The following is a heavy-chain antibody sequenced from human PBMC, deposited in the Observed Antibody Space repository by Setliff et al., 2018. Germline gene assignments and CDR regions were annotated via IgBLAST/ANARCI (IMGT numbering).Heavy chain of an antibody. Sequence: GESLKISCAASGLTFTSKWMHWVRQAPGKGLVWVSRINGDGSITSYADSVRGRFTISRDSSKNTLYLQMNSLRLEDTAVYYCLVAYTSSWYSSGLDPWGQGTLVTVSS. CDR2: INGDGSIT. CDR3: LVAYTSSWYSSGLDP. D-gene: IGHD6-13*01. J-gene: IGHJ5*02. CDR1: GLTFTSKW. V-gene: IGHV3-74*01.